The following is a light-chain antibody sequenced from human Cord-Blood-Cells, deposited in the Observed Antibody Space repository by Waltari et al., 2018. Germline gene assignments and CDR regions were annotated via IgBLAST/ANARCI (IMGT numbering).Light chain of an antibody. V-gene: IGLV2-23*01. CDR1: RSDVGGYNL. Sequence: SALTPPASVSGSPGQSITISCTGTRSDVGGYNLVSWYQQHPGKAPKLMIYEGSKRPSGVSNRFSGSKSGNTASLTISGLQAEDEADYYCCSYAGSSTWVFGGGTKLTVL. J-gene: IGLJ3*02. CDR3: CSYAGSSTWV. CDR2: EGS.